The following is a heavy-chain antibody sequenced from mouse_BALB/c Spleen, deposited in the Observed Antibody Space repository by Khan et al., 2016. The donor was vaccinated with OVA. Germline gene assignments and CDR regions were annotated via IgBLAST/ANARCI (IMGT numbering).Heavy chain of an antibody. CDR2: ISPGSGDT. V-gene: IGHV1-77*01. CDR1: GYTFTDYY. D-gene: IGHD1-2*01. J-gene: IGHJ3*01. CDR3: ARRNYFGYTFAY. Sequence: VQLQESGAELARPGASVKLSCKASGYTFTDYYINWVKQRTGQGLEWIGEISPGSGDTYYNEKFKGTATLTADKSSSTVYMQRSSLTAEDSAVYFCARRNYFGYTFAYWGQGTLVTVSA.